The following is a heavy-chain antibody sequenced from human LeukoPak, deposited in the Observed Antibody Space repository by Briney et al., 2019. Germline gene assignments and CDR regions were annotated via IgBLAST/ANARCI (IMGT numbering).Heavy chain of an antibody. CDR2: IYHNGST. J-gene: IGHJ4*02. V-gene: IGHV4-39*01. CDR1: GGSISSNSYY. CDR3: ARREWGNYYFDS. D-gene: IGHD3-16*01. Sequence: SETLSLTCTVSGGSISSNSYYWGWIRQPPGKGLEWIGRIYHNGSTYYNPSLKSQVTISAHTSKNQISLKLSSVTAADPAVYHCARREWGNYYFDSWGQGTLVTVSS.